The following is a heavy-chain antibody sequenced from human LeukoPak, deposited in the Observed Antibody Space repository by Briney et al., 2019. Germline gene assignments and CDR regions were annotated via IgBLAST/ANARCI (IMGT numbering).Heavy chain of an antibody. CDR2: IYSGGST. CDR1: GFTVSSNY. J-gene: IGHJ3*02. D-gene: IGHD3-10*01. CDR3: ARTRTFGETSDAFDI. V-gene: IGHV3-66*01. Sequence: GGSLRLSCAASGFTVSSNYMSWVRQAPGKGLEWVSVIYSGGSTYYADSVKGRFTISRDNSKNTLYLQMNSLRAEDTAVYYCARTRTFGETSDAFDIWGQGTMVTVSS.